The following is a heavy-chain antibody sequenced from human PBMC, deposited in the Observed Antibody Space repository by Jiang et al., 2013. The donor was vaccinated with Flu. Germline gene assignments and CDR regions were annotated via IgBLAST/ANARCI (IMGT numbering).Heavy chain of an antibody. CDR1: GYTFTSYY. J-gene: IGHJ2*01. Sequence: GAEVKKPGASVKVSCKASGYTFTSYYMHWVRQAPGQGLEWMGIINPSGGSASYAQKFQGRVTMTRDTSTSTVYMELSSLRSEDTAVYYCATQPHYYDSSGYGDWYFDLWGRGTLVTVSS. CDR3: ATQPHYYDSSGYGDWYFDL. D-gene: IGHD3-22*01. V-gene: IGHV1-46*01. CDR2: INPSGGSA.